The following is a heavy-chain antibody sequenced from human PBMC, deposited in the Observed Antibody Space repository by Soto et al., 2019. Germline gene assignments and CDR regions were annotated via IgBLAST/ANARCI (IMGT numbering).Heavy chain of an antibody. CDR3: AKDSSSSRNFDY. CDR1: GFTFSSYA. J-gene: IGHJ4*02. D-gene: IGHD6-6*01. V-gene: IGHV3-23*01. Sequence: GGSLRLSCAASGFTFSSYAMSWVRQAPGKGLEWVSAISGSGGSTYYADSVKGRFTISRDNAKNTLYLQMYSLRAEDTAVYYCAKDSSSSRNFDYWGQGTLVTVSS. CDR2: ISGSGGST.